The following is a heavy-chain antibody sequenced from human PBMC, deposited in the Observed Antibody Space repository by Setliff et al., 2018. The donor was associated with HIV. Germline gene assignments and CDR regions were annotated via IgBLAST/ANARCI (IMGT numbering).Heavy chain of an antibody. CDR1: GGSISSGGYY. CDR3: ARHRGDSSGPFDL. CDR2: IYYSGST. J-gene: IGHJ4*02. V-gene: IGHV4-31*03. D-gene: IGHD3-22*01. Sequence: LSLTCTVSGGSISSGGYYWSWIRQHPGKGLEWIGYIYYSGSTYYNPSLKSRVTISVDTSKNQFSLKLRSVTAADTALYYCARHRGDSSGPFDLWGQGTLVTVSS.